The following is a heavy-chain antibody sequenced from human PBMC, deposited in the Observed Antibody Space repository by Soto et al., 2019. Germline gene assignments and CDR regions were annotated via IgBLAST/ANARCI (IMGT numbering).Heavy chain of an antibody. CDR2: ISGSGGST. D-gene: IGHD1-1*01. CDR1: GFTFSSYA. Sequence: GGSLRLSCAASGFTFSSYAMSWVRQAPGKGLEWVSAISGSGGSTYYADSVKGRFTISRDNSKNTLYLKMNSLRAEETAVYYCAKVWQLERLRARRHLHFDYWGQGTLVTVSS. V-gene: IGHV3-23*01. CDR3: AKVWQLERLRARRHLHFDY. J-gene: IGHJ4*02.